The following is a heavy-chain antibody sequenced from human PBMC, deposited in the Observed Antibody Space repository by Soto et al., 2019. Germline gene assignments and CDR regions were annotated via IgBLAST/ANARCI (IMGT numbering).Heavy chain of an antibody. CDR3: ATEGEGSTHFDN. V-gene: IGHV4-31*03. J-gene: IGHJ4*02. D-gene: IGHD1-26*01. CDR2: ISYSGST. CDR1: GGSISSDYYY. Sequence: QVQLQESGPGLVKPSQTLSLTCTVSGGSISSDYYYWIWIRQHPVKGLEWIGYISYSGSTYYNPSLRSRLTISLDTSKNHFSLNLSSVTAADTAVYYCATEGEGSTHFDNWGQGTLVTVSS.